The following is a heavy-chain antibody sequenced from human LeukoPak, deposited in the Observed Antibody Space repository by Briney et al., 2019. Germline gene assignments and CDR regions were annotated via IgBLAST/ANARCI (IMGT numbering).Heavy chain of an antibody. D-gene: IGHD2-2*01. CDR2: IYSGGST. J-gene: IGHJ4*02. CDR1: GFTVSSNY. Sequence: GGSLRLSCAAYGFTVSSNYMSWVRQAPGKGLEWVSVIYSGGSTYYADSVKGRFTISRDNSKNTLYLQMNSLRAEDTAVYYCARATDIVVVPAAMDYWGQGTLVTVSS. CDR3: ARATDIVVVPAAMDY. V-gene: IGHV3-66*01.